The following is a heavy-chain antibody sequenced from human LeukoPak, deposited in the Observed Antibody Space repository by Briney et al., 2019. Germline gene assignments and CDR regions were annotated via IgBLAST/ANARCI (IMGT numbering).Heavy chain of an antibody. D-gene: IGHD3-10*01. V-gene: IGHV4-59*01. J-gene: IGHJ5*02. CDR2: IQSIGGT. CDR3: ARGNDFYGSGRQSYFGP. Sequence: SETLSLTCSVSGGSINSYYWTWIRQSPEKGLEWIGYIQSIGGTNYNLSLKSRVTISVDTSKNQFSLKLTAMTAADTAFYYCARGNDFYGSGRQSYFGPWGQGTLVIVSS. CDR1: GGSINSYY.